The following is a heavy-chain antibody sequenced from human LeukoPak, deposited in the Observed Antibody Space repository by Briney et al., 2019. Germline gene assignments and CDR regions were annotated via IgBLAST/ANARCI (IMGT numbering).Heavy chain of an antibody. J-gene: IGHJ3*02. V-gene: IGHV4-39*01. Sequence: SETLSLTCTVSGGSISSSSYYRGWIRQPPGKGLEWIGSIYYSGSTYYNPSLKSRVTISVDTSKNQFSLKLSSVTAADTAVYYCAGGWELLNDAFDIWGQGTMVTVSS. D-gene: IGHD1-26*01. CDR2: IYYSGST. CDR3: AGGWELLNDAFDI. CDR1: GGSISSSSYY.